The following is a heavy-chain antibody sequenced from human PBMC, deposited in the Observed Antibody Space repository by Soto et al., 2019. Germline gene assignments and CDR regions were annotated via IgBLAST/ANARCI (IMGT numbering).Heavy chain of an antibody. Sequence: SETLSLTCAVYGGSFSGYYWSWIRQPPGKGLEWIGEINHSGSTNYNPSLKSRVTISVDTSKKQFSLKLSSVTAADTAVYYCARGEDYYYGMDVWGQGTTVTVSS. J-gene: IGHJ6*02. CDR2: INHSGST. V-gene: IGHV4-34*01. CDR3: ARGEDYYYGMDV. CDR1: GGSFSGYY.